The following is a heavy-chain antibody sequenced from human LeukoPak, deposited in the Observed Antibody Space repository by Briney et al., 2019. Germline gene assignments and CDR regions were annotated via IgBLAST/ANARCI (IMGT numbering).Heavy chain of an antibody. CDR3: ARDLVDYGDYVYYYYGMDV. J-gene: IGHJ6*02. CDR1: GFIFSDYY. D-gene: IGHD4-17*01. CDR2: ISSSSSTI. Sequence: GGSLRLSCAASGFIFSDYYMNWVRQAPGKGLEWVSYISSSSSTIYYADSVKGRFTISRGNAKNSLYLQMNSLRAEDTAVYYCARDLVDYGDYVYYYYGMDVWGQGTTVTVSS. V-gene: IGHV3-48*04.